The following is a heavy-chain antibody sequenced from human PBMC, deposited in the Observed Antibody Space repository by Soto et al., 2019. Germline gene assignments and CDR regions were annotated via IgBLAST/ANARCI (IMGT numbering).Heavy chain of an antibody. CDR3: VTRDYYGSGSYRQYYYYYYMDV. D-gene: IGHD3-10*01. CDR2: IIPILGIA. V-gene: IGHV1-69*02. CDR1: GGTFSSYT. Sequence: QVQLVQSGAEVKKPGSSVKVSCKASGGTFSSYTISWVRQAPGQGLEWMGRIIPILGIANYAQKFQGRVTITADKSTSTAYMELSSLRSEDTAVYYCVTRDYYGSGSYRQYYYYYYMDVWGKGTTVTVSS. J-gene: IGHJ6*03.